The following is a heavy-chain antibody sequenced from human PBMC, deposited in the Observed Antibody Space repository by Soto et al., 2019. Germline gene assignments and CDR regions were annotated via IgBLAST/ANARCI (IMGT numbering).Heavy chain of an antibody. J-gene: IGHJ6*03. V-gene: IGHV3-23*01. CDR1: GFTFSSNA. CDR3: ARDGAAVPALWYYYLDV. CDR2: ITGSGDDA. D-gene: IGHD6-25*01. Sequence: EVQLLESGGGLVQPGGSLRLSCAASGFTFSSNAMTWVRQAPVKGLEWVSTITGSGDDAWYADSVRGRFTISRDNSKNTRYLQMNSLRAEDSAVYYCARDGAAVPALWYYYLDVWGRGTTVTVSS.